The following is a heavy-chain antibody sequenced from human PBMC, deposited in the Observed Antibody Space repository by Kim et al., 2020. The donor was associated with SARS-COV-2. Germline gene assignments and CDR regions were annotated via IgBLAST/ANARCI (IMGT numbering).Heavy chain of an antibody. CDR3: ARRRGFYGILAGYCIVSAEFDS. J-gene: IGHJ4*02. CDR2: ISSSSSYI. V-gene: IGHV3-21*01. D-gene: IGHD3-9*01. CDR1: GFTFSSYS. Sequence: GGSLRLSCAASGFTFSSYSMNWVRQAPGKGLEWVSSISSSSSYIYYADSVKGRFTISRDNAKNSLYLQMNSLRAEDTAVYYCARRRGFYGILAGYCIVSAEFDSWGQGTLVTVSS.